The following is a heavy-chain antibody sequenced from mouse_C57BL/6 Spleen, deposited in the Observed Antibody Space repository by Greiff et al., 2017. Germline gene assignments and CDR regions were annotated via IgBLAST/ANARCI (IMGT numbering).Heavy chain of an antibody. Sequence: EVQGVESGGGLVKPGGSLKLSCAASGFTFSSYAMSWVRQTPEKRLEWVATISDGGSYTYYPDNVKGRFTISRDNAKNNLYLQMSHLKSEDIAMYYCARDRATVVAFDYWGQGTTLTVSS. CDR2: ISDGGSYT. D-gene: IGHD1-1*01. CDR3: ARDRATVVAFDY. J-gene: IGHJ2*01. V-gene: IGHV5-4*01. CDR1: GFTFSSYA.